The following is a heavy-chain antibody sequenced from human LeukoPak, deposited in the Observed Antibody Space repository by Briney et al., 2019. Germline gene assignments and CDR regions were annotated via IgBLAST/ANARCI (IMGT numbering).Heavy chain of an antibody. J-gene: IGHJ6*02. CDR2: INPSGGST. CDR1: GYTFASYY. V-gene: IGHV1-46*01. CDR3: AREGGAVAGTLSHGIDV. Sequence: ASVKVSCKASGYTFASYYMHWVRQAPGQGLEWMGIINPSGGSTSYAQKFQGRVTMTRDTSTSTVYMELSSLRSEDTAVYYCAREGGAVAGTLSHGIDVWGQGTTVTVSS. D-gene: IGHD6-19*01.